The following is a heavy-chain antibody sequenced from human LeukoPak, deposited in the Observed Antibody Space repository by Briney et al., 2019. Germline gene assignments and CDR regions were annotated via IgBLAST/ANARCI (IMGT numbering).Heavy chain of an antibody. CDR2: IRSKAYGGTT. D-gene: IGHD3-22*01. CDR3: TRAPYDSSGYDY. Sequence: GGSLRLSCTASGFTFGEYAMSWVRQAPGKGLEWVGFIRSKAYGGTTEYAASVKGRFTISRDDSKSIAYLQMNSLKTEDTAVYYCTRAPYDSSGYDYWGQGTLVTVSS. CDR1: GFTFGEYA. V-gene: IGHV3-49*04. J-gene: IGHJ4*02.